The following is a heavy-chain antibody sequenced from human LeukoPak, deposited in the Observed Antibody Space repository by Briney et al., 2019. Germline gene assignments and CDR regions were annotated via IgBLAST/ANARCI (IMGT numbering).Heavy chain of an antibody. CDR2: INHSGST. D-gene: IGHD5-12*01. V-gene: IGHV4-34*01. J-gene: IGHJ5*02. CDR3: ARGPIKVAQRFDP. Sequence: NPSETLSLTCAVYGGSFSGYYWSWIRQPPGKGLEWIGEINHSGSTNYNPSLKSRVTISVDTSKNQFPLKLSSVTAADTAVYYCARGPIKVAQRFDPWGQGTLVTVSS. CDR1: GGSFSGYY.